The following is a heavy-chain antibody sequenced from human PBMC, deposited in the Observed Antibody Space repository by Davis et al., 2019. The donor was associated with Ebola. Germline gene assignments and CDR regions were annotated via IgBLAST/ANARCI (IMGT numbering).Heavy chain of an antibody. V-gene: IGHV1-18*04. J-gene: IGHJ4*02. Sequence: ASVQVSCKASGYTFTNYGITWVRQAAGQGLQWMGWINPHNGNTNYAQNVQGRVTMTTNTSTSTAYMEVGSLRSDDTAVYFCARLITMIVVVPPDYWGQGTLVTVSS. CDR2: INPHNGNT. CDR3: ARLITMIVVVPPDY. D-gene: IGHD3-22*01. CDR1: GYTFTNYG.